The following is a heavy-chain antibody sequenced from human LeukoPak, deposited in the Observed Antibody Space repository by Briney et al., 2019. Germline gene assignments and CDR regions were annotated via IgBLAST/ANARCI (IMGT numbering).Heavy chain of an antibody. Sequence: GGSLRLSCAASGFTFSSYAMSWVRQAPGKGLEWVSAISGSGGSAFYADSVRGRFTISRDNSKSTLYLQMSSLRAENTAVYYCAKDNWYLDYWGQGTLVTVSS. CDR2: ISGSGGSA. CDR3: AKDNWYLDY. J-gene: IGHJ4*02. D-gene: IGHD1-1*01. V-gene: IGHV3-23*01. CDR1: GFTFSSYA.